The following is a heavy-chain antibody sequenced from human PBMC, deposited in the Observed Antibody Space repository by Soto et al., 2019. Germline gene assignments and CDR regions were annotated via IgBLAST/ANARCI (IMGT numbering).Heavy chain of an antibody. J-gene: IGHJ4*02. CDR2: ISAYNGNT. Sequence: QVQLVQSGAEVKKPGASVKVSCKASGYTFTSYGISWVRQAPGQGLEWMGWISAYNGNTNYAQKLDGKVTMNTDKSTSTAYIELRSLQSEDTAVYYCARDANLLQGPLFGHWGPGTLVTVSS. D-gene: IGHD2-15*01. CDR3: ARDANLLQGPLFGH. V-gene: IGHV1-18*01. CDR1: GYTFTSYG.